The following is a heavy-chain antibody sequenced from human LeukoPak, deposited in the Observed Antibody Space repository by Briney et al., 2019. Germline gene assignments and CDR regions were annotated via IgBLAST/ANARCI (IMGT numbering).Heavy chain of an antibody. CDR1: GFTFNTYW. CDR2: IDQDANEK. D-gene: IGHD4-11*01. J-gene: IGHJ4*02. CDR3: ARDKGYSTFDY. Sequence: GGSLRLSCAVSGFTFNTYWMSWVRQAPGKGLEWVANIDQDANEKNYVDSVKGRFSISRDNARNSLSLQMNSLRPEDTAVYYCARDKGYSTFDYWGQGILVTVSS. V-gene: IGHV3-7*01.